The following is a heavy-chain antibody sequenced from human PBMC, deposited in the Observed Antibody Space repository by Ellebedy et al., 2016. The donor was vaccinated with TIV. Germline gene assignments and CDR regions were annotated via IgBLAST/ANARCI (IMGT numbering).Heavy chain of an antibody. Sequence: GESLKISCAASGFTFSRFWMPWVRQAPGKGLEWVATINQGGSETYYADSVKGRFTISRDNSKNSLYLQMNSLRADDTSLYYCATAASGSGAYEPFWGQGTLVTVSS. D-gene: IGHD5-12*01. CDR1: GFTFSRFW. J-gene: IGHJ4*02. V-gene: IGHV3-7*01. CDR3: ATAASGSGAYEPF. CDR2: INQGGSET.